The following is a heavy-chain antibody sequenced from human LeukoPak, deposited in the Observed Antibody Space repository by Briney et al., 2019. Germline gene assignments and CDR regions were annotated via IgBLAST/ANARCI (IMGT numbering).Heavy chain of an antibody. CDR2: IFDRGTT. CDR3: ARHEEEDGYNAKSPDH. V-gene: IGHV4-39*01. CDR1: GGSIRSSNCY. Sequence: SETLSLTCSVSGGSIRSSNCYWGWIRQPPGMGLEWIGSIFDRGTTYYNPSLKSRLTISVDTSKNQFSLRLTSVTAADTAVYFCARHEEEDGYNAKSPDHWGQGTLVTVSS. D-gene: IGHD5-24*01. J-gene: IGHJ4*02.